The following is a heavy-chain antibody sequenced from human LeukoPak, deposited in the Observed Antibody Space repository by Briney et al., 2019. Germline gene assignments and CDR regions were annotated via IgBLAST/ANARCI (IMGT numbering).Heavy chain of an antibody. V-gene: IGHV4-39*01. D-gene: IGHD4-23*01. CDR3: ARQTYGGNSWGYAFDI. J-gene: IGHJ3*02. CDR1: GGSISSSSYY. Sequence: SETPSLTCTVSGGSISSSSYYWGWIRQPPGKGLEWIGSIYCSGSTYYNPSLKSRVTISVDTSKNQFSLKLSSVTAADTAVYYCARQTYGGNSWGYAFDIWGQGTMVTVSS. CDR2: IYCSGST.